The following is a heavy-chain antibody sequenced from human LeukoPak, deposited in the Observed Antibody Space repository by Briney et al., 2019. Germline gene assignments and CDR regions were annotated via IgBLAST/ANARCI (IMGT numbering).Heavy chain of an antibody. V-gene: IGHV3-21*01. Sequence: PGGSLRLSCAASGFTFSSYSFNWVRQAPGKGLKWVSSISGSSDYRSYADSVKGRFTISRDNAKNSLYLQMNGLRAEDTAVYYCARDLARAGTTDPFVKWGQGTLVTVSS. CDR2: ISGSSDYR. D-gene: IGHD1-7*01. CDR3: ARDLARAGTTDPFVK. J-gene: IGHJ4*02. CDR1: GFTFSSYS.